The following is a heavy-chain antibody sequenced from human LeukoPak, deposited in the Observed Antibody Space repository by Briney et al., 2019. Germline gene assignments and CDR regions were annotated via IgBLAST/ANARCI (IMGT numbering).Heavy chain of an antibody. Sequence: WASVKVSCKASGYTFTGYYMHWVRQAPGQGLEWMGWINPNSGGTNYAQKFQGRVTVTRDTSISTAYMELSRLRSDDTAVYYCARGAYYYDSTDAFDIWGQGTMVTVSS. D-gene: IGHD3-22*01. V-gene: IGHV1-2*02. CDR2: INPNSGGT. J-gene: IGHJ3*02. CDR1: GYTFTGYY. CDR3: ARGAYYYDSTDAFDI.